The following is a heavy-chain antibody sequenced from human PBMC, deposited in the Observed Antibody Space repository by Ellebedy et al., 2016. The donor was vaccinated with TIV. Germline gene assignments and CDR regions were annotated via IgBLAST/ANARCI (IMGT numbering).Heavy chain of an antibody. CDR1: GYTFSDYG. D-gene: IGHD3-22*01. CDR2: ISGDNGIR. CDR3: AREEMYFYDSAGFYYGSHGMDV. V-gene: IGHV1-18*04. Sequence: ASVKVSCKASGYTFSDYGISWVRQAPGHGPEWLGWISGDNGIRHFAQKVQGRVALTTDTSTSTAFMELRSLRSEDTAVYYCAREEMYFYDSAGFYYGSHGMDVWGQGTTVTVSS. J-gene: IGHJ6*02.